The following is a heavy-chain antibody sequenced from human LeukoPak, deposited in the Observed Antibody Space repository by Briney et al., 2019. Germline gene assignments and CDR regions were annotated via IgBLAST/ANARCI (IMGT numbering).Heavy chain of an antibody. D-gene: IGHD3-16*02. V-gene: IGHV3-30*03. CDR1: GFTFSSYG. J-gene: IGHJ5*02. CDR2: ISYDGSNK. CDR3: ARDNSVGDIAWWFDP. Sequence: GGSLRLSCAASGFTFSSYGMHWVRQAPGKGLEWVAVISYDGSNKYYADSVKGRFTISRDNSKNTLYLQMNSLRAEDTAVYYCARDNSVGDIAWWFDPWGQGTLVTVSS.